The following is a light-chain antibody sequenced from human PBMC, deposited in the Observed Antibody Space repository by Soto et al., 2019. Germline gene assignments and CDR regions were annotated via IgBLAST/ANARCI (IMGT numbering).Light chain of an antibody. CDR1: QSISSY. CDR2: AAS. Sequence: DIQMTQSPSSLSASVGDRVNITCRASQSISSYLNWYQQKPGKVPKLLVYAASRLQSGVPSRFSGTGSGTDFTLTISSLQPEDFATYYCQQSFRTPFTFGPGNKLDIK. J-gene: IGKJ3*01. CDR3: QQSFRTPFT. V-gene: IGKV1-39*01.